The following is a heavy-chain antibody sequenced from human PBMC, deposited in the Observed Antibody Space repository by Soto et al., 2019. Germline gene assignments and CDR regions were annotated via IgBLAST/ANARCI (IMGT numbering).Heavy chain of an antibody. CDR1: GGTFSSYA. Sequence: QVQLVQSGAEVKKPGSSVKVSCKASGGTFSSYAISWVRQAPGQGLEWMGGIIPIFGTANYAQKFQGRVMITADESTSTAYMELSSLRSEDTAVYYCASRITMVRGVKGWFDPWGQGTLVTVSS. CDR2: IIPIFGTA. D-gene: IGHD3-10*01. CDR3: ASRITMVRGVKGWFDP. V-gene: IGHV1-69*01. J-gene: IGHJ5*02.